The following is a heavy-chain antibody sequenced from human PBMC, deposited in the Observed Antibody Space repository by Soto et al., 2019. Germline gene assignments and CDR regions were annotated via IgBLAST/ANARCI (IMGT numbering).Heavy chain of an antibody. CDR2: IDSGGRT. CDR3: EADAKGIPFDY. V-gene: IGHV3-53*02. Sequence: EVQLVETGGDLIQPGGSLRLSCAVSGFTVSSNHMSWVRQAPGKGLEWVSIIDSGGRTYYADSVKGRFTISRDTSKSTLFLQMNSLRVEDSAVYYCEADAKGIPFDYWGQGTLVTVSS. J-gene: IGHJ4*02. CDR1: GFTVSSNH.